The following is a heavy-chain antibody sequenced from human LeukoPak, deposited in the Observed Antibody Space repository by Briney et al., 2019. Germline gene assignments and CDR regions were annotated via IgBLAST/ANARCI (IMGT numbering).Heavy chain of an antibody. Sequence: PGGSLRLSWAACGDTISSYAMHWVRQAPGKGLEWVAVISYDGSNKYYADSVKGRFTISRDNSKNTLYLQMNSLRAEDTAVYYRARDHGYYRFTDYWGQGTLVTVSS. CDR1: GDTISSYA. V-gene: IGHV3-30-3*01. J-gene: IGHJ4*02. CDR2: ISYDGSNK. CDR3: ARDHGYYRFTDY. D-gene: IGHD3-22*01.